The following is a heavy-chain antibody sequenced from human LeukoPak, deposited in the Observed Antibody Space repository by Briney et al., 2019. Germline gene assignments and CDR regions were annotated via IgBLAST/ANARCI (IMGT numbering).Heavy chain of an antibody. CDR1: GYTFTAYY. CDR2: INSNTGAT. J-gene: IGHJ4*02. CDR3: ATLFLQNRGC. V-gene: IGHV1-2*02. D-gene: IGHD6-19*01. Sequence: GASVKVSCKASGYTFTAYYIHWVRQAPGQGLEWMGWINSNTGATNYAQKFQGRVTMTRDTSISTAYMDLSRLTSDDTAVYYCATLFLQNRGCWGQGTLVTVSS.